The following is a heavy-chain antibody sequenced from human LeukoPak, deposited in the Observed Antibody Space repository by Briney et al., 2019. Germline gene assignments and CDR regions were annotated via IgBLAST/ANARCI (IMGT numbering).Heavy chain of an antibody. Sequence: GGSLRLSCAASGFTFTSYSMNWVRQAPGKGLEWVSSISSSTSYIYYADSVKGRFTISRDNAKNSLYLQMNSLRAEDTAVYYCARDWFSYDSSGYYYGYWGQGTLVTVSS. CDR3: ARDWFSYDSSGYYYGY. V-gene: IGHV3-21*01. CDR2: ISSSTSYI. J-gene: IGHJ4*02. D-gene: IGHD3-22*01. CDR1: GFTFTSYS.